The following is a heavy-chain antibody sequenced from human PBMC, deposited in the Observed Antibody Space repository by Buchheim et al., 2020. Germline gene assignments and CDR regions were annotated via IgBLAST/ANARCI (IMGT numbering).Heavy chain of an antibody. CDR3: ASSEGYCSGGSCYYYFDY. V-gene: IGHV4-34*01. Sequence: QVQLQQWGAGLLKPSETLSLTCAVYGGSFSGYYWSWIRQPPGKGLEWIGEINHSGSTNYNPSLKSRVTISVDTSKNQFSLKLSSVTAADTAVYYCASSEGYCSGGSCYYYFDYWGQGTL. CDR1: GGSFSGYY. CDR2: INHSGST. J-gene: IGHJ4*02. D-gene: IGHD2-15*01.